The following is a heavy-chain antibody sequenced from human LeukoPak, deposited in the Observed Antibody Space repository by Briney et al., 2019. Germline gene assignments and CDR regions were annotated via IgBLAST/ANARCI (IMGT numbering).Heavy chain of an antibody. Sequence: SETLSLTCAVYGGSFSGYYWRWIRHPAGKGREWIGEINHSGSTNYNPSLKSGVTISVDTSKNQFSLKLSSVTAADTAVYYCARGGYCSSTSCPPYYYYYGMDVWGQGTTVTVSS. J-gene: IGHJ6*02. D-gene: IGHD2-2*01. CDR2: INHSGST. CDR3: ARGGYCSSTSCPPYYYYYGMDV. CDR1: GGSFSGYY. V-gene: IGHV4-34*01.